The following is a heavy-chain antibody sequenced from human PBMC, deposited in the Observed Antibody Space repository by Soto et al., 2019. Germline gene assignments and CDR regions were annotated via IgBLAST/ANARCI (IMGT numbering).Heavy chain of an antibody. D-gene: IGHD2-15*01. CDR1: GYTFTSYD. V-gene: IGHV1-8*01. J-gene: IGHJ6*02. CDR2: MNPNSGNT. Sequence: QVQLVQSGAEVKKPGASVKVSCKASGYTFTSYDINWVRQATGQGLEWMGWMNPNSGNTGYAQKFQGRVTMTRNTSISTAYMELSSLRSEDTAVYYCARGTVVVAATPRGDYYYYGMDVWGQGTTVTVSS. CDR3: ARGTVVVAATPRGDYYYYGMDV.